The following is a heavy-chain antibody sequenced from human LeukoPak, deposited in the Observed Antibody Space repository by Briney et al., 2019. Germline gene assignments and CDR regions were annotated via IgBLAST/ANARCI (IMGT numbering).Heavy chain of an antibody. Sequence: GGSLRLSCAAPGFTVSSNYMSWVRQAPGKGLEWVSVIYSGGSTYYADSVRGRFTISRDNSKNTLYLQMNSLRAEDTAVYYCARGAFDYYDSSGLYYFDYWGQGTLVTVSS. V-gene: IGHV3-53*01. D-gene: IGHD3-22*01. CDR3: ARGAFDYYDSSGLYYFDY. CDR2: IYSGGST. J-gene: IGHJ4*02. CDR1: GFTVSSNY.